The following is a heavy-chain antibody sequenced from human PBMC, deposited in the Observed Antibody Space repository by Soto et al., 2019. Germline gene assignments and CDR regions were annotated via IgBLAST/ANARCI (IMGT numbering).Heavy chain of an antibody. D-gene: IGHD2-2*01. CDR1: GGSISSKSYS. CDR2: FYYSENT. J-gene: IGHJ6*02. CDR3: AKLAGYCSGNSCHGDYAMDV. V-gene: IGHV4-39*01. Sequence: SETLSLTCSVSGGSISSKSYSWGWIRHPPGKGLEWIGTFYYSENTYYNPSLKSRVTISVDTSKNQFSLKLSSVTAADTAVYYCAKLAGYCSGNSCHGDYAMDVWGQGTTVT.